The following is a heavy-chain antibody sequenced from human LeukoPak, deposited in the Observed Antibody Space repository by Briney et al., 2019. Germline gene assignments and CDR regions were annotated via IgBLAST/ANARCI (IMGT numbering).Heavy chain of an antibody. Sequence: ASVTVSFTASGYTFTDYYMHWVRQAPGQGLEWMGWINPYSGGTNYAQKFQGRVTMTTDTSMSTAYMEVSRLRSDDTAVYYCARVRIGQQLDKYYYYAMDVWGEGRTVTVS. D-gene: IGHD6-13*01. J-gene: IGHJ6*01. CDR2: INPYSGGT. V-gene: IGHV1-2*02. CDR3: ARVRIGQQLDKYYYYAMDV. CDR1: GYTFTDYY.